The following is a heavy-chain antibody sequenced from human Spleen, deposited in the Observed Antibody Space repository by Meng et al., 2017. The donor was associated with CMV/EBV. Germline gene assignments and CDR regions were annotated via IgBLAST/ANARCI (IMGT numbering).Heavy chain of an antibody. J-gene: IGHJ5*02. CDR1: Y. D-gene: IGHD3-3*01. CDR3: ARGLGPKYYDFWSGYYIVGRWFDP. Sequence: YWSWLRQPPGKGLEWIGEINHSGSTNYNPSLKSRVTISVDTSKNQFSLKLSSVTAADTAVYYCARGLGPKYYDFWSGYYIVGRWFDPWGQGTLVTVSS. V-gene: IGHV4-34*01. CDR2: INHSGST.